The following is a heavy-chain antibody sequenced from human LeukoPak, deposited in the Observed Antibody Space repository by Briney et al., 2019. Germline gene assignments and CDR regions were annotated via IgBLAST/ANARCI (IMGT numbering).Heavy chain of an antibody. J-gene: IGHJ6*02. Sequence: ASVKVSCKASGYTFTSYGISWVRQAPGQGLEWMGWISAYNGNTNYAQKLQGRVTMTTDTSTSTAYMELRSLRSDDTAVYYCARERSYWQDYDILTGYYRYYYYGMDVWGQGTTVTVSS. D-gene: IGHD3-9*01. CDR1: GYTFTSYG. V-gene: IGHV1-18*01. CDR2: ISAYNGNT. CDR3: ARERSYWQDYDILTGYYRYYYYGMDV.